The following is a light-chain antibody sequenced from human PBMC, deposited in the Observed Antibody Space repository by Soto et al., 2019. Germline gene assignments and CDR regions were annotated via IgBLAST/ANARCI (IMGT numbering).Light chain of an antibody. J-gene: IGKJ2*01. CDR3: QQYKSYLVEYT. CDR1: QSISSW. CDR2: DAS. Sequence: DIQMTQSPSTLSASVGDRVTITCRASQSISSWLAWYQQKPGKAPKLLIYDASSLESGVPSRFSGSGSGTEFTLTISSLQPDDVATYYSQQYKSYLVEYTFGHGNKLEIK. V-gene: IGKV1-5*01.